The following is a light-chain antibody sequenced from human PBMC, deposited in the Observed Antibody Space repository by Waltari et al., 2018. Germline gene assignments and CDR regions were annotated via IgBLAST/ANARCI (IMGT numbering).Light chain of an antibody. CDR3: QSYDSLSDPYV. CDR1: SSNIGAGYD. Sequence: QSVLTQPPSLSGAPRERVTISCTATSSNIGAGYDVRRYQQLPGTAPKLLIYGNVHRPSGVPDRFSGSKSGTTASLAITGLQAEDEADYYCQSYDSLSDPYVFGTGTKVSVL. V-gene: IGLV1-40*01. CDR2: GNV. J-gene: IGLJ1*01.